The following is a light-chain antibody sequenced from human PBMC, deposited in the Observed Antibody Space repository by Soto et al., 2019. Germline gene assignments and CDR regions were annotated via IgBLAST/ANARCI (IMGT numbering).Light chain of an antibody. V-gene: IGKV3-20*01. CDR3: QQYGSSPFT. CDR2: GAS. CDR1: QSVSSSY. Sequence: EIVMTQSPSTLSVSPWERSTPSCMASQSVSSSYLAWYQQKPGQAPRLLIYGASSRATGIPDRFSGSGSGADFTLTINTLEPEDFAAYYCQQYGSSPFTFGPGTKVDIK. J-gene: IGKJ3*01.